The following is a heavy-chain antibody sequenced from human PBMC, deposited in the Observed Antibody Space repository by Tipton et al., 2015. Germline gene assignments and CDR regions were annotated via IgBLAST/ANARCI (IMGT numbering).Heavy chain of an antibody. Sequence: QVQLVQSGAEVKKPGASVKVSCKASGYTFTSHFMHWVRQAPGQGLEWMGWINPNSGGTNYAQKFRGWVTMTRDTSISTAYMELSRLRSDDTAVYYCAREIVGATDAFDIWGQGTMVTVSS. J-gene: IGHJ3*02. V-gene: IGHV1-2*04. CDR3: AREIVGATDAFDI. CDR2: INPNSGGT. D-gene: IGHD1-26*01. CDR1: GYTFTSHF.